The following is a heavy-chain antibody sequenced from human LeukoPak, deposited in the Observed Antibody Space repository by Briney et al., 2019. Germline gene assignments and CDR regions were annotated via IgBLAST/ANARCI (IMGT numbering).Heavy chain of an antibody. J-gene: IGHJ6*03. CDR3: ARVAWFGEFPTDYYYYYMDV. Sequence: ASVKVSCKVSGYTLTELSMHWVRQAPGKGLEWMGGFDPEDGETIYAQKFQGRVTMTEDTSTDTAYMELSSLRSEDTAVYYCARVAWFGEFPTDYYYYYMDVWGKGTTVTISS. D-gene: IGHD3-10*01. CDR2: FDPEDGET. V-gene: IGHV1-24*01. CDR1: GYTLTELS.